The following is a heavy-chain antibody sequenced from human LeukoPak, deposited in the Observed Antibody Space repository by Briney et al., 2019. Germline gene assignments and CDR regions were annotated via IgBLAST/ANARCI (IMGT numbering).Heavy chain of an antibody. V-gene: IGHV1-8*01. CDR3: ARAPARRSGSPQGYYYYMDV. CDR1: GYTFTRYD. Sequence: ASVKVSCKASGYTFTRYDINWVRQATRQGGEWMGWMSPKSGNTGYAQKFQGRVTMTRNTSISTAYMELSSLRSEDTAVYYCARAPARRSGSPQGYYYYMDVWGKGTTVTVSS. J-gene: IGHJ6*03. CDR2: MSPKSGNT. D-gene: IGHD3-10*01.